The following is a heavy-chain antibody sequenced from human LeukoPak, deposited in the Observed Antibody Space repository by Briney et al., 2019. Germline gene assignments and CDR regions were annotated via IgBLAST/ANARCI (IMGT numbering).Heavy chain of an antibody. J-gene: IGHJ6*02. V-gene: IGHV4-34*01. CDR2: INHSGST. D-gene: IGHD2-2*01. CDR1: GGSFSGYY. Sequence: SETLSLTCAVYGGSFSGYYWSWLRQPPGKGLEWLAEINHSGSTNYNPSLKSRVTISVDTSKNQFSLKLSSVTAADTAVYYCARRKSSTRWYYYGMDVWGQGTTVTVSS. CDR3: ARRKSSTRWYYYGMDV.